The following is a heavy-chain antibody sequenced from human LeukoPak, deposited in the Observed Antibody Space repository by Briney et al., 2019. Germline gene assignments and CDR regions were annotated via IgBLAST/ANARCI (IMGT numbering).Heavy chain of an antibody. V-gene: IGHV3-7*03. J-gene: IGHJ4*02. CDR2: IKQDGSEK. CDR1: GFTFSSYW. D-gene: IGHD2-2*01. Sequence: GGSLRLSCAASGFTFSSYWMSWVRQAPGKGLEWVANIKQDGSEKSYVDSVKGRFTISRDNAKNSLYLQMNSLRAEDTAVYYCARDPGYCSSTSCYYYFDYWGQGTLVTVSS. CDR3: ARDPGYCSSTSCYYYFDY.